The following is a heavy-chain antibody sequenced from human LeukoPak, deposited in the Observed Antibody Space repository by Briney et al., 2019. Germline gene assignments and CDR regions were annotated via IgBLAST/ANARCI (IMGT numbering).Heavy chain of an antibody. CDR1: GFTFSSYA. V-gene: IGHV3-23*01. Sequence: GGSLRLSCAASGFTFSSYAMSWVRQAPGKGLEWVSAISGSGGSTYYADSVKGRFIISRDNSKNTLYLQMSSLRAEDTAVYYCAKEYSSSHGGRWFDPWGQGTLVTVSS. CDR3: AKEYSSSHGGRWFDP. D-gene: IGHD6-13*01. CDR2: ISGSGGST. J-gene: IGHJ5*02.